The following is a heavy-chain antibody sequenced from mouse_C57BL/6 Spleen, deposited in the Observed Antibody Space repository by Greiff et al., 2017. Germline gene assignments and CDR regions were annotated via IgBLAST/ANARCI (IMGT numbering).Heavy chain of an antibody. CDR1: GFTFSDYG. CDR3: ARDGNPYAMDY. V-gene: IGHV5-17*01. Sequence: EVKLMESGGGLVKPGGSLKLSCAASGFTFSDYGMHWVRQAPEKGLEWVAYISSGSSTIYYADTVKGRFTISRDNAKSTLFLQMTSLRSEDTAMYYCARDGNPYAMDYWGQGTSVTVSS. D-gene: IGHD2-1*01. J-gene: IGHJ4*01. CDR2: ISSGSSTI.